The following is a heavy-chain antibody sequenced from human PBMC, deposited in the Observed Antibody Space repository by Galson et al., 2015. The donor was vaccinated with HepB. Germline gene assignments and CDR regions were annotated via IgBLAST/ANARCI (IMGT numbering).Heavy chain of an antibody. CDR3: AIIRGMLSSAYKADY. CDR2: IDPSDSYT. CDR1: GYSFTSYW. J-gene: IGHJ4*02. D-gene: IGHD3-22*01. V-gene: IGHV5-10-1*01. Sequence: QSGAEVKKPGESLRISCKGSGYSFTSYWISWVRQMPGKGLEWMGRIDPSDSYTNYSPSFQGHVTISADKSISAAYLQWSSLKASDTAMYYCAIIRGMLSSAYKADYWGQGTLVTVSS.